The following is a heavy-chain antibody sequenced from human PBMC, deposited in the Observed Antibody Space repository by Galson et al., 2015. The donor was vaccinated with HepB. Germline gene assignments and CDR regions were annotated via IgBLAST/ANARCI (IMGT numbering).Heavy chain of an antibody. Sequence: SLRLSCAASGFTFSNYQMNWVRQAPGKGLEWVSSISDTSTYIYYGDAVKGRFTISRDNAKNSLYLQMNSLRAEDTAVNYCAREVASAGAAWFDPWGQGTLVTVSS. CDR3: AREVASAGAAWFDP. D-gene: IGHD6-13*01. V-gene: IGHV3-21*06. J-gene: IGHJ5*02. CDR1: GFTFSNYQ. CDR2: ISDTSTYI.